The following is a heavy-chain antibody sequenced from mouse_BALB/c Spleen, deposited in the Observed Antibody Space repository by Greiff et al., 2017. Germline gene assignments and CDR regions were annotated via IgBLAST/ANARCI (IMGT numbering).Heavy chain of an antibody. V-gene: IGHV2-9*02. J-gene: IGHJ1*01. Sequence: EMLVESGPGLVAPSQSLSITCTVSGFSLTSYGVHWVRQPPGKGLEWLGVIWAGGSTNYNSALMSRLSISKDNSKSQVFLKMNSLQTDDTAMYYCARDALSYFDVWGAGTTVTVSS. CDR2: IWAGGST. CDR3: ARDALSYFDV. CDR1: GFSLTSYG.